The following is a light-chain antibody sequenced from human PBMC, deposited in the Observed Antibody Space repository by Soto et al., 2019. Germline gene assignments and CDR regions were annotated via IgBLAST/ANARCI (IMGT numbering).Light chain of an antibody. CDR1: QSISSN. CDR2: GPS. V-gene: IGKV3-15*01. J-gene: IGKJ5*01. Sequence: EIVMTQSPATLSVSPGERATLSCRASQSISSNLAWYQQKPGQAPRLLIYGPSTRATGIPARFSGSGSGTEFTLTISSLQPDDFATYYCQQYNSYSITFGQGTRLEIK. CDR3: QQYNSYSIT.